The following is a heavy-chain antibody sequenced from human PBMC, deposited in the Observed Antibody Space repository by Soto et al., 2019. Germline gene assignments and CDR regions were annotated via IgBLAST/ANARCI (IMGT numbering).Heavy chain of an antibody. CDR3: ARTAKKTHPYGLGNGWYFDY. CDR2: INHSGST. Sequence: QVQLQQWGAGLLKPSETLSLTCAVYGGSFSGYYWSWIRQPPGKGLEWIGEINHSGSTNYNPPLKSRVTISVDTSKNQFSLKLSSVTAADTAVYYCARTAKKTHPYGLGNGWYFDYWGQGTLVTVSS. D-gene: IGHD3-16*01. CDR1: GGSFSGYY. J-gene: IGHJ4*02. V-gene: IGHV4-34*01.